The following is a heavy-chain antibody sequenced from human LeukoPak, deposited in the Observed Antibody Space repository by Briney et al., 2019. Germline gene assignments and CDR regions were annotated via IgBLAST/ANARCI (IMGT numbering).Heavy chain of an antibody. CDR1: GFTFTSYA. CDR2: ISGAGTFI. J-gene: IGHJ4*02. V-gene: IGHV3-21*01. D-gene: IGHD6-6*01. CDR3: TRSSMAALAVDS. Sequence: GGSLRLSCAASGFTFTSYAMNWVRQAPGAGLEWVASISGAGTFIYYADPVKGRFTISRDNTKNSLYLQMNGLRAEDTAVYYCTRSSMAALAVDSWGQGTLVTVSS.